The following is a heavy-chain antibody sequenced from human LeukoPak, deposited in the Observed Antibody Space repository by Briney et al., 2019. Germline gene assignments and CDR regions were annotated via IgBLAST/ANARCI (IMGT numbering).Heavy chain of an antibody. D-gene: IGHD1-26*01. CDR3: ARHRSTVLGGTLRIFDY. V-gene: IGHV4-39*01. CDR1: GGSISSSSYY. J-gene: IGHJ4*02. Sequence: PSETLSLTCTVSGGSISSSSYYWGWIRQPPGEGLEWIGSSSYSGSTYYNPSRKSRVTITVNTSKNQFSLKLSPVTAADTAVYYCARHRSTVLGGTLRIFDYWGQGTLVTVSS. CDR2: SSYSGST.